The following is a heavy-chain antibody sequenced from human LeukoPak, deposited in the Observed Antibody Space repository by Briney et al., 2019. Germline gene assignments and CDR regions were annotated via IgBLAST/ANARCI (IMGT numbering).Heavy chain of an antibody. D-gene: IGHD6-13*01. Sequence: GGSLRLFCAASGFTFSSYAMHWVRQAPGKGLEWVAVISYDGSNKYYADSVKGRFTISRDNSKNTLYLQMNSLRAEDTAVYYCAREMISYSSSWYGAFDIWGQGTMVTVSS. J-gene: IGHJ3*02. CDR1: GFTFSSYA. V-gene: IGHV3-30-3*01. CDR3: AREMISYSSSWYGAFDI. CDR2: ISYDGSNK.